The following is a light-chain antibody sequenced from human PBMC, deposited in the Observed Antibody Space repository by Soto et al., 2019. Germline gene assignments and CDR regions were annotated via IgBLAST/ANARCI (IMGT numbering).Light chain of an antibody. Sequence: QSALTQPRSVSGSPGQSVTISCTGTSSDVGGYNYVSWYQRHPGKAPKLMIYDVSKRPSGVPDRFSGYKSGNTASLTISGLQAEDEADYYCCSYAGSTRVFGGGTKLTVL. V-gene: IGLV2-11*01. CDR1: SSDVGGYNY. CDR3: CSYAGSTRV. J-gene: IGLJ3*02. CDR2: DVS.